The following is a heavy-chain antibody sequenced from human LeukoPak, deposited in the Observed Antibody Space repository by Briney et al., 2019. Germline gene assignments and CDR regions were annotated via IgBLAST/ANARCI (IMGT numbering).Heavy chain of an antibody. CDR2: IIPIFGTA. D-gene: IGHD3-22*01. CDR3: ARDLTMIAPEDAFDI. CDR1: GGTFSSYA. J-gene: IGHJ3*02. V-gene: IGHV1-69*05. Sequence: SVKVSCKASGGTFSSYAISWVRQAPGQGLEWMGRIIPIFGTANYAQKFQGRVTITTDESTSTAYTELSSLRSEDTAVYYCARDLTMIAPEDAFDIWGQGTMVTVSS.